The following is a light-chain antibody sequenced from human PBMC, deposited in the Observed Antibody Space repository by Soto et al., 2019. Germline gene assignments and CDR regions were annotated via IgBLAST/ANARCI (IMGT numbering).Light chain of an antibody. J-gene: IGLJ1*01. Sequence: QSVLTQPASVPGSPGQSITISCTGTSSDVGSYNLVSWYQQHPGKAPKLMIYEVSKRPSGVSNRFSGSKSGNTASLTISGLQAEDEADYYCCSYAGSDTYVFGTGTKVTV. CDR1: SSDVGSYNL. V-gene: IGLV2-23*02. CDR2: EVS. CDR3: CSYAGSDTYV.